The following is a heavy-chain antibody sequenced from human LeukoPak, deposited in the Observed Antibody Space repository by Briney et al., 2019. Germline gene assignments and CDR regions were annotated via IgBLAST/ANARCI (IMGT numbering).Heavy chain of an antibody. J-gene: IGHJ5*02. Sequence: GASVKVSCKASEYTFTSYAMNWVRQAPGQGLEWMGWINTNTGNPTYAQGFTGRFVLSLDTSVSTAYLQITSLKAEDTAVYYCARGGLYNWNRDWFDPWGQGTLVTVSS. CDR1: EYTFTSYA. CDR3: ARGGLYNWNRDWFDP. V-gene: IGHV7-4-1*02. D-gene: IGHD1-20*01. CDR2: INTNTGNP.